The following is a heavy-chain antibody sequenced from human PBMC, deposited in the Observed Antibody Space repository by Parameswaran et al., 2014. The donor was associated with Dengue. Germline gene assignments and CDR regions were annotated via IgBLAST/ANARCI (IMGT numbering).Heavy chain of an antibody. Sequence: RWIRQPPGKGLEWVSGINWNGGSTGYADSVKGRFTISRDNAKNSLYLQMNSLRAEDTALYHCARGYYYDSSGYSFGDYWGQGTLVTVSS. J-gene: IGHJ4*02. V-gene: IGHV3-20*01. CDR2: INWNGGST. D-gene: IGHD3-22*01. CDR3: ARGYYYDSSGYSFGDY.